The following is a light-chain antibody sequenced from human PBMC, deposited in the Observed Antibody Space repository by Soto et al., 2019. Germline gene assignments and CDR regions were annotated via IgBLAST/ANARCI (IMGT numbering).Light chain of an antibody. CDR3: QSYDRSLTGV. V-gene: IGLV1-40*01. CDR2: GNT. Sequence: VLTQPPSVSGAPGQRITISCTGSSSNIGADFDVYWYQQLPGAAPKLLIYGNTNRPSGVPDRFSGSKSGTSASLAITGLQAEDEADYYCQSYDRSLTGVFGTGTKVTVL. J-gene: IGLJ1*01. CDR1: SSNIGADFD.